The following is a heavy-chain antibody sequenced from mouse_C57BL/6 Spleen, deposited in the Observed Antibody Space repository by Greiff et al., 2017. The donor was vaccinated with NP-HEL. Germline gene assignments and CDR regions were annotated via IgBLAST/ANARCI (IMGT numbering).Heavy chain of an antibody. J-gene: IGHJ4*01. D-gene: IGHD2-1*01. CDR1: GFTFSSYA. Sequence: EVQGVESGGGLVKPGGSLKLSCAASGFTFSSYAMSWVRQTPEKRLEWVATISDGGSYTYYPDNVKGRFTISRDNAKNNLYLQMSHLKSEDTAVYYCARGYGNFYYAMDYWGQGTSVTVSS. CDR2: ISDGGSYT. CDR3: ARGYGNFYYAMDY. V-gene: IGHV5-4*01.